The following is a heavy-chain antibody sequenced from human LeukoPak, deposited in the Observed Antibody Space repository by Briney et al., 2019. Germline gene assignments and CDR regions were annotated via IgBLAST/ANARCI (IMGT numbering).Heavy chain of an antibody. Sequence: GGSLRLSCAASGFTFSSYSMNWVRQAPGKGLEWVSYISSSSSTIYYADSVKGRFTISRDNAKNSLYLQMNSLRGEDTAVYYCAKDDAWGRYKDWGQGTLVTVSS. CDR2: ISSSSSTI. J-gene: IGHJ1*01. CDR3: AKDDAWGRYKD. V-gene: IGHV3-48*01. CDR1: GFTFSSYS. D-gene: IGHD3-16*01.